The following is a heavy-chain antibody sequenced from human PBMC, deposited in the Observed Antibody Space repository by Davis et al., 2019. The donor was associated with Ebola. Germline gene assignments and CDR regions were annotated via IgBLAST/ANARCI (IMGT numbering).Heavy chain of an antibody. CDR3: ASLRRTITGMDDAFDI. V-gene: IGHV5-51*01. CDR2: IYPGDSDT. Sequence: GESLKISCKGSGYSFTSFWIAWVRQMPGKGLEWMGIIYPGDSDTTYSPSFQGQVTISADKSMKTAFLQWSSLKASDTAMYYCASLRRTITGMDDAFDIWGQGTMVTVSS. D-gene: IGHD2-8*02. CDR1: GYSFTSFW. J-gene: IGHJ3*02.